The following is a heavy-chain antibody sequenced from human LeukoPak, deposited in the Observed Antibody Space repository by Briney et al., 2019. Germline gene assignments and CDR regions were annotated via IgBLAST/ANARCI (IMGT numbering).Heavy chain of an antibody. CDR3: AREGGGSGSYYFDY. CDR2: IYHSGNT. Sequence: SETLSLTCTVSGYSISRGYYWGWIRQPPGKGLEWIGTIYHSGNTYYNPSLKSRVTISVDTSKNQFSLKLSSVTAADTAVYYCAREGGGSGSYYFDYWGQGTLVTVSS. D-gene: IGHD3-10*01. CDR1: GYSISRGYY. V-gene: IGHV4-38-2*02. J-gene: IGHJ4*02.